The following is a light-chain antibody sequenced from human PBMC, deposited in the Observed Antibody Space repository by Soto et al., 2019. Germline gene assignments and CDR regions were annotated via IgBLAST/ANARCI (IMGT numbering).Light chain of an antibody. Sequence: DLQKTQSPSFVSASVGDRVTISCRASYGISSWLAWYQQKPGKAPKLLIHAASTLQDGVPSRFSGSGSGTDFTLTISSLQPEYFAVYYCQQTKSFPSTFGQGTRLDIK. J-gene: IGKJ5*01. CDR3: QQTKSFPST. CDR2: AAS. CDR1: YGISSW. V-gene: IGKV1D-12*01.